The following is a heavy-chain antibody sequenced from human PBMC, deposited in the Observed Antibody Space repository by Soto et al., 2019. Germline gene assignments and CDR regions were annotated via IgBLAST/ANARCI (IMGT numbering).Heavy chain of an antibody. CDR1: GASFSGSY. J-gene: IGHJ6*02. V-gene: IGHV4-34*01. CDR2: INPSGIT. CDR3: ARVPVEMATIGYYYSYGVDV. Sequence: SETLSLTCAVYGASFSGSYWTWIRQPPGKGLEWIGEINPSGITNYNPSLKSRVTISVDTSKNHFSLKLRSLTAADTAVYYCARVPVEMATIGYYYSYGVDVWGQGTTVTVSS. D-gene: IGHD5-12*01.